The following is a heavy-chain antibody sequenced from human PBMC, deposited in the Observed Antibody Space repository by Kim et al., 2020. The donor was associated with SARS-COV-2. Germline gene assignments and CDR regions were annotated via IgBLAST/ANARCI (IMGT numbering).Heavy chain of an antibody. CDR3: ARFVSGHLDK. V-gene: IGHV3-74*01. J-gene: IGHJ4*02. D-gene: IGHD3-10*01. CDR2: ST. Sequence: STVSADSGEGRFTISRDDAENTLLLQMTSLRAGDTAMYYCARFVSGHLDKWGQGTLVTVSS.